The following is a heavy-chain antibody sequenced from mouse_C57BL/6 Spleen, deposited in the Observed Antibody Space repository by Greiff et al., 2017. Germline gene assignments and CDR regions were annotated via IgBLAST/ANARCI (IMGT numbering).Heavy chain of an antibody. Sequence: EVKLMESGPGLVKPSQSLSLTCSVTGYSITRGYYWNWLRQFPGNKLEWMGYISYDGSNNYNPSLKNRISIPRDTSKNQVFLKLNSVTTEDTATYNCARELPYYYGSSYDYAMDYWGQGTSVTVSS. J-gene: IGHJ4*01. CDR2: ISYDGSN. D-gene: IGHD1-1*01. CDR1: GYSITRGYY. CDR3: ARELPYYYGSSYDYAMDY. V-gene: IGHV3-6*01.